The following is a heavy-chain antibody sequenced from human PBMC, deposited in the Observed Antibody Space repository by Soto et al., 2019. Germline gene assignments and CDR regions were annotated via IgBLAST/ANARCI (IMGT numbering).Heavy chain of an antibody. CDR2: LYWDDDK. J-gene: IGHJ5*02. CDR3: APSLEWLAAGWFDP. D-gene: IGHD6-19*01. CDR1: GFSLSTSGVG. Sequence: QITLKESGPTLVKPTQTLTLTCTFSGFSLSTSGVGVGWIRQPPGKALEWLALLYWDDDKRYSPSLKIRHTITKHTSKTQVVLTMTNMDPVDTATSYCAPSLEWLAAGWFDPGGQGTLVTVSS. V-gene: IGHV2-5*02.